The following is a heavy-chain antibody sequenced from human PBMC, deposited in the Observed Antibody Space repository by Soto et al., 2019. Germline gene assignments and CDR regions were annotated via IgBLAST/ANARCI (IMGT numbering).Heavy chain of an antibody. J-gene: IGHJ4*01. CDR3: VSRIPSWVFDY. D-gene: IGHD2-21*01. Sequence: GGSLRLSCGASGLSVSDNYMGWVRQAPGRGLEWVSVMYAGGDTHYADSVKGRFTISRDKSENTLYLQMNSLRDEDTGVYFCVSRIPSWVFDYWGLGTLVTV. V-gene: IGHV3-53*01. CDR2: MYAGGDT. CDR1: GLSVSDNY.